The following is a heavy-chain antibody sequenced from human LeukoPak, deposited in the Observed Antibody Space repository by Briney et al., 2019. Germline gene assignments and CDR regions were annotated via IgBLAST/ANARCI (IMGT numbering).Heavy chain of an antibody. CDR2: IKQDGSEK. V-gene: IGHV3-7*01. CDR3: ARDEIRDSGSLDY. Sequence: PGGSLRLSCAASGFTFSSYWMSWVRQAPGKGLEWVADIKQDGSEKYYVDSVKGRFTISRDNAKNSLYLQMNSLRAEDTAVYYCARDEIRDSGSLDYWGQGTLVTVSS. J-gene: IGHJ4*02. CDR1: GFTFSSYW. D-gene: IGHD1-26*01.